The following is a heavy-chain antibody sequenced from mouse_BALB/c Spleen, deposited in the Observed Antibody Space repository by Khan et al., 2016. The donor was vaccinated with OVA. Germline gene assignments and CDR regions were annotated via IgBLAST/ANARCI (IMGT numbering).Heavy chain of an antibody. V-gene: IGHV3-2*02. CDR1: GYSITSDYA. J-gene: IGHJ4*01. Sequence: EVQLQESGPGLVKPSQSLSLTCTVTGYSITSDYARNWIRQFPGNILELMGYISSTGGTSYNPSLKSRISITRDTSKNQFFLQLKSVTAEDTATYYCARSLYYSYGYALDCWGRGTLVTVSS. D-gene: IGHD2-14*01. CDR3: ARSLYYSYGYALDC. CDR2: ISSTGGT.